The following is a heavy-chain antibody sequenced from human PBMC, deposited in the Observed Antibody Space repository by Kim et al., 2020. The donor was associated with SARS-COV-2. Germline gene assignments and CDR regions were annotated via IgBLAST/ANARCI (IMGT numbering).Heavy chain of an antibody. Sequence: VDSGKGRFTISRDNAKNSLYLQMNSLRAEDTAVYYCARAHYYDSSGDFDFWGQGTLVTVSS. CDR3: ARAHYYDSSGDFDF. J-gene: IGHJ4*02. D-gene: IGHD3-22*01. V-gene: IGHV3-7*01.